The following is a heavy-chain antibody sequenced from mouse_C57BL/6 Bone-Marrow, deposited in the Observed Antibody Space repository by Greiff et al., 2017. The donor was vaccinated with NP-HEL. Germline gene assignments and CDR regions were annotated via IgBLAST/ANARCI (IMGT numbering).Heavy chain of an antibody. CDR3: ARPGYYGPDY. CDR2: ISSGGSYT. CDR1: GFTFSSYG. D-gene: IGHD1-2*01. V-gene: IGHV5-6*01. Sequence: EVHLVESGGDLVKPGGSLKLSCAASGFTFSSYGMSWVRQTPDKRLEWVATISSGGSYTYYPDSVKGRFTFSRDNAKNTLYLQMGILKSEDTSMYYCARPGYYGPDYGGQGTTLTVSS. J-gene: IGHJ2*01.